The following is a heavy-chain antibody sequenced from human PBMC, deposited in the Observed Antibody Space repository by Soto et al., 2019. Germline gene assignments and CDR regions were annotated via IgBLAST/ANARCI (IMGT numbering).Heavy chain of an antibody. D-gene: IGHD5-12*01. Sequence: EVQLVESGGGLVRPGGSLRLSCAASGFTFSSYSINWVRQAPGKGLKWVSSIGRVRSHIYYADLVKGRFTVSRDNAKNSLYLQINTLRVEDTAVYYWARDVYTGDDSYYYYYMDVWGKGTTVTVSS. CDR2: IGRVRSHI. CDR3: ARDVYTGDDSYYYYYMDV. V-gene: IGHV3-21*01. CDR1: GFTFSSYS. J-gene: IGHJ6*03.